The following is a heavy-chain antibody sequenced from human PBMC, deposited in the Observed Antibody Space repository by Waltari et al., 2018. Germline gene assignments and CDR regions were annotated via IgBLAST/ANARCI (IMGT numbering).Heavy chain of an antibody. D-gene: IGHD3-3*01. V-gene: IGHV3-43*01. J-gene: IGHJ4*02. Sequence: EVQLVESGGVVVQPGGSLRLSCAASGFTFDDYTMHWVRQAPGKGLEWVSLISWDGGSTYYADSVKGRFTISRDNSKNSLYLQMNSLRTEDTALYYCAKEFYDFWSGYPYFDYWGQGTLVTVSS. CDR3: AKEFYDFWSGYPYFDY. CDR2: ISWDGGST. CDR1: GFTFDDYT.